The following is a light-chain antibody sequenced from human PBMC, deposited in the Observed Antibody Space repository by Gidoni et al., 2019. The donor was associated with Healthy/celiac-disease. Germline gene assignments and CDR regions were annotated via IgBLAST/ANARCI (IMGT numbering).Light chain of an antibody. V-gene: IGLV2-23*02. J-gene: IGLJ2*01. CDR3: CSYAGSSTHVV. CDR2: EVN. Sequence: QSALTQPASVSGSPGQSITISCTGTSSDVGTYNLVSGYQQHPGKAPKLTIYEVNKRPSGVSNRFSGSKSGNTASLTISGLQAEDEADYYCCSYAGSSTHVVSGGGTKLTVL. CDR1: SSDVGTYNL.